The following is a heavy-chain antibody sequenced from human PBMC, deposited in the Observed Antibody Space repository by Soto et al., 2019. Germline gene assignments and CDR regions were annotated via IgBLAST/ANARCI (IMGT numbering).Heavy chain of an antibody. CDR3: ARVGGINWFDP. CDR2: IYSSGST. J-gene: IGHJ5*02. CDR1: GGSISSGGYY. V-gene: IGHV4-31*03. Sequence: HVQLQESGPGLVKPSQTLSLTCTVSGGSISSGGYYWSWIRQHPGKGLEWIGYIYSSGSTYYNPSLKSRVTISVGTSKNQFALKLSSVTAAGTAVYYFARVGGINWFDPWGQGTLVTVSS. D-gene: IGHD3-16*01.